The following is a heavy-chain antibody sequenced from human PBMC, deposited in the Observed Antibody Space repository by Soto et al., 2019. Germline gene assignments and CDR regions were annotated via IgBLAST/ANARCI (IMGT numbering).Heavy chain of an antibody. V-gene: IGHV3-53*01. J-gene: IGHJ4*02. CDR2: IWSAGLT. CDR1: GFTVSSKY. CDR3: AREPPPDV. Sequence: GGSLRLSCAASGFTVSSKYMNWVRQAPGKGLEWVSIIWSAGLTYYADSVKGRFTISRDISKNIVYLQMNSLRVEDSALYYCAREPPPDVWGQGTLVTVSS.